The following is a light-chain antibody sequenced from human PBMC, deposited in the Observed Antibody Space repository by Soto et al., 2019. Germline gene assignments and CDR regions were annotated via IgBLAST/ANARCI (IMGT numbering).Light chain of an antibody. CDR3: QQYNNLPPFT. J-gene: IGKJ3*01. V-gene: IGKV3-15*01. CDR1: QSVSSN. CDR2: GAS. Sequence: EIVMTQSPATLSVSPGERATLSCRASQSVSSNLAWYQQKPGQAPRLLIYGASTRATGIPARFSGSGSGTEFTLTISSLQSEDFAVYYCQQYNNLPPFTFGPATKVDIK.